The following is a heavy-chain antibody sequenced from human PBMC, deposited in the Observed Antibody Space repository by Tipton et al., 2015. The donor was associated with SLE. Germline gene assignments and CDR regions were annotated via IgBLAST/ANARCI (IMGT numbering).Heavy chain of an antibody. Sequence: LSLTCAASGFTFSGYEMNWVRQAPGKGLEWVSYISSSGSTIYYADSVKGRFTISRDNAKNSLYLQMNSLRAEDTAVYYCARLQGVGPDIWGQGTMVTVSS. D-gene: IGHD1-26*01. CDR2: ISSSGSTI. CDR1: GFTFSGYE. J-gene: IGHJ3*02. V-gene: IGHV3-48*03. CDR3: ARLQGVGPDI.